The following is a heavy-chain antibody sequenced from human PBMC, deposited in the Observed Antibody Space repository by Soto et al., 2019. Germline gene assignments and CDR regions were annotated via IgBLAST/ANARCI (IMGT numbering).Heavy chain of an antibody. V-gene: IGHV4-39*01. CDR2: VYYDERT. D-gene: IGHD2-15*01. J-gene: IGHJ4*02. CDR3: GKVLIGATRHADVDS. CDR1: GVSLNSGHYY. Sequence: QVQLQESGPGLLEPLETLSLTCSVSGVSLNSGHYYWVWVRQSPGKGLAWIASVYYDERTYYNPSLKRRDTISIDKPRNQFSLTLKSVTAADTAVNYCGKVLIGATRHADVDSWGQGARVTVSS.